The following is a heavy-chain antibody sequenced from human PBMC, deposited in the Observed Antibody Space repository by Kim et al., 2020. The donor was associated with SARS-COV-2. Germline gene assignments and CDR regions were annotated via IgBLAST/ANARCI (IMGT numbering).Heavy chain of an antibody. Sequence: SETLSLTCAVYGGSFRGYYWSWIRQPPGKGLEWIGEINHSGSTNYNPSLKSRVTISVDTSKNQFSLKLSSVTAADTAVYYCARGLPRITMIVVVSYGMDVWGQGTTVTVSS. D-gene: IGHD3-22*01. CDR2: INHSGST. V-gene: IGHV4-34*01. J-gene: IGHJ6*02. CDR1: GGSFRGYY. CDR3: ARGLPRITMIVVVSYGMDV.